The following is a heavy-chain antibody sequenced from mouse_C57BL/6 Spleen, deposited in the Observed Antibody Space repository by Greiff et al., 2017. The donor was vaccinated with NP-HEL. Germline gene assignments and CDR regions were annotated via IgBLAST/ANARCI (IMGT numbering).Heavy chain of an antibody. Sequence: QVQLKQSGPGLVQPSQSLSITCTVSGFSLTSYGVHWVRQSPGKGLEWLGVIRSGGSTDYQAAFISRLSTSKDNTKSQVFFKMNSLQADDTARYYCARRDDYDAWFAYWGQGTLVTVSA. J-gene: IGHJ3*01. CDR3: ARRDDYDAWFAY. CDR2: IRSGGST. CDR1: GFSLTSYG. V-gene: IGHV2-2*01. D-gene: IGHD2-4*01.